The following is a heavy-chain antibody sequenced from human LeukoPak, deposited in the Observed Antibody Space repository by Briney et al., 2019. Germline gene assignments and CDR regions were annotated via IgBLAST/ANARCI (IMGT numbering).Heavy chain of an antibody. V-gene: IGHV3-23*01. Sequence: GGSLRLSCAASGFTFSRYSMSWVRQARGKGLEWVSAISGSGTSIYYADSVKGRFTISRDNSKNTLYLQINSLRGEDTAVYYCAKDSGGTYFYYYYYMDIWGKGTTVTVSS. CDR1: GFTFSRYS. CDR2: ISGSGTSI. CDR3: AKDSGGTYFYYYYYMDI. D-gene: IGHD1-26*01. J-gene: IGHJ6*03.